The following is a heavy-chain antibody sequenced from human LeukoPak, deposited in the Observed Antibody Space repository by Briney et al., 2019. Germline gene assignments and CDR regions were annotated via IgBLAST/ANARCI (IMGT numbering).Heavy chain of an antibody. CDR1: GFTFSSYG. Sequence: GGSLRLSCAASGFTFSSYGMLWVRQAPGKGLEWVAVISYDGSNKYYTDSVKGRFTISGDNSKNTLYLQMNSLRAEDTAVYYCAKDQQYGDSLKGLYGMDVWGQGTTVTVSS. J-gene: IGHJ6*02. CDR2: ISYDGSNK. V-gene: IGHV3-30*18. D-gene: IGHD4-17*01. CDR3: AKDQQYGDSLKGLYGMDV.